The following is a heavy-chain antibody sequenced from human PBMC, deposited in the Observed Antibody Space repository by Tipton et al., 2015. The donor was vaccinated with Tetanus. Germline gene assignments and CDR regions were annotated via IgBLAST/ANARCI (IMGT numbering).Heavy chain of an antibody. CDR2: ISSTSRYI. CDR1: GFVFSNYA. J-gene: IGHJ4*02. D-gene: IGHD6-6*01. CDR3: VSGASLDY. V-gene: IGHV3-21*01. Sequence: SLRLSCAVSGFVFSNYAMNWVRQAPGRGLEWVSSISSTSRYINYADSVKGRFTISRDNAKNSLYLQMNSLRDDDTAVYFCVSGASLDYWGRGSLVTVSS.